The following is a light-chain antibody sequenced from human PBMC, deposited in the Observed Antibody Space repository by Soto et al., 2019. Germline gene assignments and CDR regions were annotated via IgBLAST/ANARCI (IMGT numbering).Light chain of an antibody. Sequence: EIVLTQSPATLSLSPGERATLSCRASQSVSSYLAWYQQKPGQAPRLLIYDASNRATGIPARFSGSGSGTDFTLTIISLETEDFAVYYCQQRSNWPPYTFGQGTKLEIK. CDR2: DAS. J-gene: IGKJ2*01. V-gene: IGKV3-11*01. CDR3: QQRSNWPPYT. CDR1: QSVSSY.